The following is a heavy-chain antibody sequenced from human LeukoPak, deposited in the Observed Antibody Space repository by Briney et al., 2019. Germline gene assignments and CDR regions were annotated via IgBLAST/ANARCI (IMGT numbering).Heavy chain of an antibody. CDR3: ASGAEIASFDY. J-gene: IGHJ4*02. CDR1: GGTFSSYA. Sequence: ASVTVSCKASGGTFSSYAISWVRQAPGQGLEWMGGIIPIFGTANYAQKFQGRVTITADESTSTAYMELSSLRSEDTAVYYCASGAEIASFDYWGQGTLVTVSS. D-gene: IGHD5-24*01. CDR2: IIPIFGTA. V-gene: IGHV1-69*13.